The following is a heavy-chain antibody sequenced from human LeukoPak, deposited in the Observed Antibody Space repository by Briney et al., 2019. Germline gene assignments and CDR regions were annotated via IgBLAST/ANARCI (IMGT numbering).Heavy chain of an antibody. D-gene: IGHD2-21*01. J-gene: IGHJ4*02. V-gene: IGHV4-34*01. CDR3: ARGRTRIAKGPRYYFDY. CDR1: GGSFSGYY. CDR2: INHSGST. Sequence: PSETLPLTCAVYGGSFSGYYWSWIRQPPGKGLEWIGEINHSGSTNYNPSLKSRVTISVDTSKNQFSLKLSSVTAADTAVYYCARGRTRIAKGPRYYFDYWGQGTLVTVSS.